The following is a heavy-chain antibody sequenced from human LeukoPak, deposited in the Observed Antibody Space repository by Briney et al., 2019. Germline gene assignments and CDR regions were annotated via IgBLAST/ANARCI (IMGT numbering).Heavy chain of an antibody. CDR1: GYTFTGYY. V-gene: IGHV1-2*02. CDR2: INPNSGGT. J-gene: IGHJ3*02. CDR3: ARDRRFLEWLPDDAFDI. Sequence: ASVKVSCKASGYTFTGYYMHWVRQAPGQGLEWMGWINPNSGGTNYAQKFQGRVTMTRDTSISTAYMELSRLRSDDTAVYYCARDRRFLEWLPDDAFDIWGQGTMDTVSS. D-gene: IGHD3-3*01.